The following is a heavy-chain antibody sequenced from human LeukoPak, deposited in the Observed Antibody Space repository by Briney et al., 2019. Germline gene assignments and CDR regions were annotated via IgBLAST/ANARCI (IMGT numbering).Heavy chain of an antibody. CDR2: IHYSGST. CDR3: ARGERLGPDF. D-gene: IGHD1-1*01. Sequence: SETLSLTCTVSGGSIGSYYWSWVRQPPGKGLEWIGYIHYSGSTNYNPSLQSRVTISVDTSRSHFSLKLSSATAADTAVYYCARGERLGPDFWGQGTLVTVSS. V-gene: IGHV4-59*01. J-gene: IGHJ4*02. CDR1: GGSIGSYY.